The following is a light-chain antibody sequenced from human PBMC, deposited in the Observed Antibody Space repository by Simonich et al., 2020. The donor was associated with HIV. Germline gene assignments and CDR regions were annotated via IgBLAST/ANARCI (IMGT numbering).Light chain of an antibody. J-gene: IGLJ3*02. V-gene: IGLV10-54*01. CDR3: SAWDSSLSAWV. CDR1: NNNVGNQG. CDR2: RKN. Sequence: QAGLTQPPSVSKGLRQTATPTCTGNNNNVGNQGAAWLQQHQGHPPKLLSYRKNNRPSGISERLSASRSGNTASLTITGLQPEDEGDYYCSAWDSSLSAWVFGGGTKLTVL.